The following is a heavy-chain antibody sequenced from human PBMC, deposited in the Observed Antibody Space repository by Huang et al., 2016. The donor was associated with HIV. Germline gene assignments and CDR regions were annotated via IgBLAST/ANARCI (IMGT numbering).Heavy chain of an antibody. V-gene: IGHV4-34*01. CDR2: INHSEST. J-gene: IGHJ6*03. CDR1: GGSFSGYY. CDR3: ARGQGGYYYYYMDV. Sequence: QVQLQQWGAGLLRPSETLSLTCAVDGGSFSGYYGTWIRQPPGKGREWIGEINHSESTNYNPSLKRRVTISVDTSRNQFSLTLTSVTAADTAVYYCARGQGGYYYYYMDVWGKGTTVTVSS.